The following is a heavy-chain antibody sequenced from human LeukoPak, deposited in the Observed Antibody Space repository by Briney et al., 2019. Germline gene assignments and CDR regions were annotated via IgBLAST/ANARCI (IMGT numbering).Heavy chain of an antibody. D-gene: IGHD2-15*01. J-gene: IGHJ5*02. CDR1: GGSFSGYY. CDR2: INHSGST. Sequence: SETLSLTCAVYGGSFSGYYWSWIRQPPGKGLEWIGEINHSGSTNYNPSLKSRVTISVDTSKNQFSLKLSSVTAADTAVYYCARGQCSGGSCYSGDWFDPWGQGTLVTVSS. CDR3: ARGQCSGGSCYSGDWFDP. V-gene: IGHV4-34*01.